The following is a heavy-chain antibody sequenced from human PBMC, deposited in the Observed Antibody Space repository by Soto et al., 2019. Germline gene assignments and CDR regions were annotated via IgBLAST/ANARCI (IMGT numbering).Heavy chain of an antibody. D-gene: IGHD6-19*01. CDR2: IYYSGST. CDR1: GGSISSYY. CDR3: ARGSYSSGWLWGGWFDP. Sequence: SETLSLTCTVSGGSISSYYWSWIRQPPGKGLEWIGYIYYSGSTNYNPSLKSRVTISVDTSKNQSSLKLSSVTAADTAVYYCARGSYSSGWLWGGWFDPWGQGTLVTVSS. J-gene: IGHJ5*02. V-gene: IGHV4-59*01.